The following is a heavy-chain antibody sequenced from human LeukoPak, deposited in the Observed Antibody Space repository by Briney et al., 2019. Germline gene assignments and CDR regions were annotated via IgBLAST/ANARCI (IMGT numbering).Heavy chain of an antibody. J-gene: IGHJ3*02. Sequence: SETLSLTCTVSGGSISSYYWSWIRQPPGKGLEWIGYIYYSGSTNYNPSLKSRVTISVDTSKNQFSLKLSSVTAADTAVYYCARHPFTMVREPHAFDIWGQGTMVTVSS. CDR2: IYYSGST. CDR3: ARHPFTMVREPHAFDI. D-gene: IGHD3-10*01. V-gene: IGHV4-59*08. CDR1: GGSISSYY.